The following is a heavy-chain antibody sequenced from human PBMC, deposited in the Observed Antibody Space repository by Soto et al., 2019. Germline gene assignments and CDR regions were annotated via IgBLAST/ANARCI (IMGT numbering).Heavy chain of an antibody. Sequence: GASVKVSCKVSGGTFSNYAIDWVRLAPGHGLEWMGGIVPICGTTSYAQKFQGRATITGDKSTSTAYMELSSLRSEDTAVYYCRWAGVGATLAAFDIWGQGTMVTVS. D-gene: IGHD1-26*01. J-gene: IGHJ3*02. CDR1: GGTFSNYA. V-gene: IGHV1-69*06. CDR3: RWAGVGATLAAFDI. CDR2: IVPICGTT.